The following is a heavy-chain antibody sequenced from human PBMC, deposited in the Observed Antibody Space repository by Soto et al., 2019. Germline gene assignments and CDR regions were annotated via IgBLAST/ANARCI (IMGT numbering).Heavy chain of an antibody. J-gene: IGHJ6*02. D-gene: IGHD6-19*01. CDR1: GGSISSYY. CDR2: IYYSGST. Sequence: SETLSLTCTVSGGSISSYYWSWIRQPPGKGLEWIGYIYYSGSTNYNPSLKSRVTISVDTSKNQFSLKLSSVTAADTAVYYCARVAGAYYYYGMDVWGQGTTVTAP. CDR3: ARVAGAYYYYGMDV. V-gene: IGHV4-59*01.